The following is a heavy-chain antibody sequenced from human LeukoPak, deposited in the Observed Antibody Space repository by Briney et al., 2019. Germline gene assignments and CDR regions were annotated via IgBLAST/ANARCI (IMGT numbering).Heavy chain of an antibody. V-gene: IGHV1-8*01. CDR2: MNPNSGNT. J-gene: IGHJ4*02. D-gene: IGHD3-22*01. CDR1: GYTFTSYD. Sequence: GASVKVSCKASGYTFTSYDINWVRQATGQGLEWMGWMNPNSGNTGYAQKFQGRVTMTRNTSISTAYMELSSLRSEDTDVYYCARAGTDSSGYYFPTDYWGQGTLVTVSS. CDR3: ARAGTDSSGYYFPTDY.